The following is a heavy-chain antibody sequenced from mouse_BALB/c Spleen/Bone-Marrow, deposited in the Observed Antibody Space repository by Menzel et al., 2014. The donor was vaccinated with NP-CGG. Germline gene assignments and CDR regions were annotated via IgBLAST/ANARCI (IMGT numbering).Heavy chain of an antibody. V-gene: IGHV5-4*02. CDR1: GFTFSDYY. D-gene: IGHD1-2*01. CDR2: ISDGGSYT. Sequence: EVKLVESGGGLVKPGGSLKLSCAASGFTFSDYYMYWVRQTPEKRLEWVATISDGGSYTYYPDSVKGRFTISRDNAMNTLYLRMSSLKSEDTAMYYCARVVTTATLYWYFDVWGEGTTVTVSS. J-gene: IGHJ1*01. CDR3: ARVVTTATLYWYFDV.